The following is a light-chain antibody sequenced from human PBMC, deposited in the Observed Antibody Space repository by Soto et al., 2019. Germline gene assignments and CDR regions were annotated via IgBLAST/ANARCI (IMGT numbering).Light chain of an antibody. CDR3: MQGTHWRIT. J-gene: IGKJ5*01. Sequence: DVVMTQSPLSLPVTLGQPASISCRSNQSLVHSDGIAYFSWFQQRPVRSPRRLIYKVSNRDSGVRARFSGSGSGIDFAMKISRVDAADFGVYYCMQGTHWRITFGQGPRLVIK. CDR2: KVS. CDR1: QSLVHSDGIAY. V-gene: IGKV2-30*02.